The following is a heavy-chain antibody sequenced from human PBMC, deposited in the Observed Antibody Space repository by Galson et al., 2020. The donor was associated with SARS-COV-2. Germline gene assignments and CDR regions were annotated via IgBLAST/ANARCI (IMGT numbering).Heavy chain of an antibody. D-gene: IGHD2-2*01. CDR1: GFTFSSYA. V-gene: IGHV3-23*01. CDR3: AKDLRIVVVPAASY. CDR2: ISGSGGST. J-gene: IGHJ4*02. Sequence: GGSLRLSCAASGFTFSSYAMSWVRQAPGKGLEWVSAISGSGGSTYYADSVKGRFTISRDNSKNTLYLQMNSLRAEDTAVYYCAKDLRIVVVPAASYWGQGTLVTVSS.